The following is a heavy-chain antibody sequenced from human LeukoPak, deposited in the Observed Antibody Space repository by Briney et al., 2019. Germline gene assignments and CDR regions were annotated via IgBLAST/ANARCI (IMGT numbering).Heavy chain of an antibody. CDR2: ISSSGSTI. Sequence: GGSLRLSCAASGFTFSSYEMNWVRQAPGKGLEWVSYISSSGSTIYYADSVKGRFTISRDNAKNSLYLQMNSLRAEDTAVYYCARDPTIFGVVTTYYFDYWGQGTLVTVFS. V-gene: IGHV3-48*03. CDR3: ARDPTIFGVVTTYYFDY. D-gene: IGHD3-3*01. CDR1: GFTFSSYE. J-gene: IGHJ4*02.